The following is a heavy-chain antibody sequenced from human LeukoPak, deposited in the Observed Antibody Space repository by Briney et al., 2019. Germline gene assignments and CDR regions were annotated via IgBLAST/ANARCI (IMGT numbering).Heavy chain of an antibody. J-gene: IGHJ4*02. CDR1: GFTFSSYA. V-gene: IGHV3-30*15. CDR3: ARYYYGSGNDY. Sequence: GGSLRLSCAASGFTFSSYAMHWVRQAPGKGLEWVAVISYDGSNKYYADSVKGRFTISRDNSKNTLYLQMGSLRAEDMAVYYCARYYYGSGNDYWGQGTLVTVSS. D-gene: IGHD3-10*01. CDR2: ISYDGSNK.